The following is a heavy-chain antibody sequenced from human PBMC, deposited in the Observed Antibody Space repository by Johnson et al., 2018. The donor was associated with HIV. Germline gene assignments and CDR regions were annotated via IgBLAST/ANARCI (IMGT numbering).Heavy chain of an antibody. J-gene: IGHJ3*02. V-gene: IGHV3-30*04. D-gene: IGHD5-18*01. CDR3: ARLPSGYSRDDLDI. CDR2: ISYDGGSK. CDR1: GFTFSSYP. Sequence: QVQLVESGGGVVQPGRSLRLSCAASGFTFSSYPMHWVRQAPGKGLEWVAIISYDGGSKYYADSVKGLFTVSRDNSKNTLYLQINSLRPEDTAVYYCARLPSGYSRDDLDIWGQGTMVTVSS.